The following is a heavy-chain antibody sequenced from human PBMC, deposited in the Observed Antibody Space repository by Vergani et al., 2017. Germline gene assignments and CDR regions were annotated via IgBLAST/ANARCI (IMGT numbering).Heavy chain of an antibody. D-gene: IGHD2-2*01. V-gene: IGHV1-2*02. CDR1: GYTFTGYY. CDR2: INPNSGGT. Sequence: QVQLVQSGAEVKKPGASVKVSCKASGYTFTGYYMQWVRQAPGQGLEWMGWINPNSGGTKYAQKFLGRVTMTRDTSISTAYMVLSRLRSDDTAGYSCARDQSMVFCSSTSCFEGWFDPWGQGTLVTVSS. CDR3: ARDQSMVFCSSTSCFEGWFDP. J-gene: IGHJ5*02.